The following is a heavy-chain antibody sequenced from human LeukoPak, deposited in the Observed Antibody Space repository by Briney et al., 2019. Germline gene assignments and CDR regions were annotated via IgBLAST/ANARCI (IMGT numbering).Heavy chain of an antibody. V-gene: IGHV3-21*01. CDR3: ARDEPMVRGVNGDY. D-gene: IGHD3-10*01. J-gene: IGHJ4*02. CDR1: GFTFSSYS. CDR2: ISSSSSYI. Sequence: GGSLRLSCAASGFTFSSYSMNWVRQAPGKGLEWVSSISSSSSYIYYADSVKGRFTISRDNAKNSLYLQMNSLRAEDTAVYYCARDEPMVRGVNGDYWGQGTLVTVSS.